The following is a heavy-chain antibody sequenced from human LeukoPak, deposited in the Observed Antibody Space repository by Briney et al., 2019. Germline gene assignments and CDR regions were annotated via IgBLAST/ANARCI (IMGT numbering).Heavy chain of an antibody. J-gene: IGHJ6*03. V-gene: IGHV3-23*01. D-gene: IGHD5-12*01. CDR2: ISGSDGST. CDR1: GFTFSSYA. Sequence: GGSLRLSCAASGFTFSSYAMTWVRQAPGKGLEWVSTISGSDGSTYYADSVKGRFTISRDNSKNTLYLQMNSLRAEDTAVYYCAKVSGYGDIDLGYFYRDVGGKGTTVTVSS. CDR3: AKVSGYGDIDLGYFYRDV.